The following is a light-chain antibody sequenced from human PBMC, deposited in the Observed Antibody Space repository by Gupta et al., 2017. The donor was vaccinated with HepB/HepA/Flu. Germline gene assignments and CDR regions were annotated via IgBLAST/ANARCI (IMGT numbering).Light chain of an antibody. J-gene: IGKJ1*01. V-gene: IGKV1-5*03. CDR2: KAS. CDR1: QSISTW. Sequence: QIAHSPSLLSASVGERVNLTCPASQSISTWLAWYQHKPRKAPKLLTHKASSLKSGVPSRCGGSGSGTEIPLTISSLQEDDSATYYCQQYANSVTFGQGTKVEIK. CDR3: QQYANSVT.